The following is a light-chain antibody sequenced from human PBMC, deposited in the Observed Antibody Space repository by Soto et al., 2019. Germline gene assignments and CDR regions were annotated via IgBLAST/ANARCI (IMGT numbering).Light chain of an antibody. V-gene: IGLV1-44*01. J-gene: IGLJ1*01. CDR3: ATWDDTLNGYV. CDR1: SSNIGSDA. Sequence: QSAVTQPPSVSGTPGQRVIISCSGSSSNIGSDAVNWYQHLPGAAPTLLIYDNNQRPSGVPSRFSGSKSGTSASLAISGLQSDDEADYYCATWDDTLNGYVFGTGTKLTVL. CDR2: DNN.